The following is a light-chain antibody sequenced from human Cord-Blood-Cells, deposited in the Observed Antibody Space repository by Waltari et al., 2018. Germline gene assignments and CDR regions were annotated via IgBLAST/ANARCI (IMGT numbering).Light chain of an antibody. CDR2: GAS. J-gene: IGKJ1*01. V-gene: IGKV3-20*01. CDR3: QQYGSSPT. CDR1: QSVSSSY. Sequence: DIVLPLSPGTTALSLGARATLSCRAGQSVSSSYLAWYQQKPGQAPRLLLYGASSSATGIPDRFIGSGSETDFTLTISRLEPEDFAVYYCQQYGSSPTFGQGTKVDIK.